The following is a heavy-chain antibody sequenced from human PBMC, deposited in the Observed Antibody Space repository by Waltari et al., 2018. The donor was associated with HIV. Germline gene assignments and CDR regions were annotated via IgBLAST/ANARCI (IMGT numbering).Heavy chain of an antibody. CDR3: ARQPNDSSGYYYGGVGAFDI. D-gene: IGHD3-22*01. V-gene: IGHV4-39*01. J-gene: IGHJ3*02. Sequence: QLQLQESGPGLVKPSETLSLTCTVSGGSISSSSYYWGWIRQPPGKGLEWIGSIYYSGGTYYNPSLKSRVTISVDTSKNQFSLKLSSVTAADTAVYYCARQPNDSSGYYYGGVGAFDIWGQGTMVTVSS. CDR2: IYYSGGT. CDR1: GGSISSSSYY.